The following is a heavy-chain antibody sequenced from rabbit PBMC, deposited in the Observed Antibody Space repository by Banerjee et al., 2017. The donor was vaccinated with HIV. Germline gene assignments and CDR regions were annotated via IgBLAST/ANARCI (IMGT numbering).Heavy chain of an antibody. V-gene: IGHV1S40*01. CDR2: IYAGSGGTT. D-gene: IGHD2-1*01. Sequence: EESGGGLVKPGASLTLTCKASGFSFSSGYYMCWVRQAPGKGLEWIACIYAGSGGTTYYASWAKGRFTISKTSSTTVTLQMTSLTAADTATYFCARESDGGRYFDLWGPGTLVTVS. CDR3: ARESDGGRYFDL. J-gene: IGHJ4*01. CDR1: GFSFSSGYY.